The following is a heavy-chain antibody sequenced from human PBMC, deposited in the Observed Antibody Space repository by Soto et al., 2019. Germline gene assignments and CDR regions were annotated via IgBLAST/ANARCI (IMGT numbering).Heavy chain of an antibody. CDR2: IIPIFGTA. D-gene: IGHD3-9*01. CDR3: ARGGEHHYDILTGYYYFDY. Sequence: SVKVSCKASGYTFTVYYMHWVRQAPGQGLEWMGGIIPIFGTANYAQKFQGRVTITADESTSTAYMELSSLGSEDTAVYYCARGGEHHYDILTGYYYFDYWGQGTLVTVSS. CDR1: GYTFTVYY. J-gene: IGHJ4*02. V-gene: IGHV1-69*13.